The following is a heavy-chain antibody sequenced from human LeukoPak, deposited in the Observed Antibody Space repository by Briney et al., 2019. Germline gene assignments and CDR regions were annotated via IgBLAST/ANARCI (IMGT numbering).Heavy chain of an antibody. V-gene: IGHV3-30*18. CDR1: GFTFSSYG. J-gene: IGHJ4*02. Sequence: GGSLRLSCAASGFTFSSYGMHWVRQAPGKGLGWVAVISYDGSNKYYADSVKGRFTISRDNSKNTLYLQMNSLRAEDTAVYYCAKDLGYCSGWPFDYWGQGTLVTVSS. CDR3: AKDLGYCSGWPFDY. D-gene: IGHD6-19*01. CDR2: ISYDGSNK.